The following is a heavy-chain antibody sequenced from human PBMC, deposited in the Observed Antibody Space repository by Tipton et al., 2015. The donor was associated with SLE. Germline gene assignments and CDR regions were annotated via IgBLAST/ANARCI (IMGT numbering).Heavy chain of an antibody. CDR2: IYASGST. CDR1: DGFISDYY. CDR3: ARGGLLQSAFDI. V-gene: IGHV4-4*07. D-gene: IGHD2-15*01. J-gene: IGHJ3*02. Sequence: TLSLTCTVSDGFISDYYWTWIRQPAGEGLEWIGRIYASGSTNYNPSLKSRVTISVDTSKNQFSLKLSSVTAADTAVYYCARGGLLQSAFDIWGQGTMVTVSS.